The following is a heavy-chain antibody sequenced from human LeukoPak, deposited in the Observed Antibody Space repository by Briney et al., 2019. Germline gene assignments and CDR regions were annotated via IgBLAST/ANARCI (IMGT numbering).Heavy chain of an antibody. CDR1: GFTFSSYE. J-gene: IGHJ3*02. V-gene: IGHV3-48*03. CDR3: ARDTGYYDSVWAFDI. Sequence: GGSLRLSCAASGFTFSSYEMNWVRQAPGKGLEWVSSIRSSGSTIYYADSVKGRFTISRDNAKNSLYLQMNSLRAEDTAVYYCARDTGYYDSVWAFDIWGQGTMVTVSS. D-gene: IGHD3-22*01. CDR2: IRSSGSTI.